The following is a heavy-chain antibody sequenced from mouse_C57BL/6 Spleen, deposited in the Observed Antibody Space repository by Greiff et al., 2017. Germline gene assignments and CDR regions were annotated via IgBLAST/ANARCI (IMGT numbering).Heavy chain of an antibody. D-gene: IGHD1-1*01. CDR1: GYTFTDYN. CDR3: ARITTGVAHWYFDV. V-gene: IGHV1-22*01. J-gene: IGHJ1*03. CDR2: INPNNGGT. Sequence: EVQLQQSGPELVKPGASVKMSCKASGYTFTDYNMHWVKQSHGKSLEWIGYINPNNGGTSYNQKFKGKATLTVNKSSSPAYMELRSLTSEDSAVYYCARITTGVAHWYFDVWGTGTTGTVSS.